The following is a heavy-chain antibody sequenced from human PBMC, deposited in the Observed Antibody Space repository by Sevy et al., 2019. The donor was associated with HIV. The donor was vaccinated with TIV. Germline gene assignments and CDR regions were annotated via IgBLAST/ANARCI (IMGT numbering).Heavy chain of an antibody. J-gene: IGHJ5*02. Sequence: ASVKVSCKASGYTFTSHGFSWVRQAPGQGLEWMGWINSYNHNTYYAQKLRGRVSMTTDTSTSTAYMELRSLRADDTAVYYCARDPGEAALDPWGQGTLVTVSS. CDR2: INSYNHNT. V-gene: IGHV1-18*01. CDR1: GYTFTSHG. CDR3: ARDPGEAALDP. D-gene: IGHD6-25*01.